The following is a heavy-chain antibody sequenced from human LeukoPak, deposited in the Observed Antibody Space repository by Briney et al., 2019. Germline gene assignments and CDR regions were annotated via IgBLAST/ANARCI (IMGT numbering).Heavy chain of an antibody. CDR3: ARAGIGSYYYYMDV. CDR2: INTNTGNP. Sequence: ASVKVSCKASGYTFTNFAMNWVRQAPGQGLEWMGWINTNTGNPTYAQGFTGRFVLSLDTSVSTAYLQISSLKAEDTAVYYCARAGIGSYYYYMDVWGKGTTVTVSS. CDR1: GYTFTNFA. D-gene: IGHD1-1*01. V-gene: IGHV7-4-1*02. J-gene: IGHJ6*03.